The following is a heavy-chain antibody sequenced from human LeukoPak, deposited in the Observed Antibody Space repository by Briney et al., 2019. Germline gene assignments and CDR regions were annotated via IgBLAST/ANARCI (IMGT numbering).Heavy chain of an antibody. J-gene: IGHJ6*03. V-gene: IGHV1-8*01. Sequence: GASVKVSCKASGYTFTSYDINWVRQATGQGLEWMGWMNPNSGNTGYAQKFQGRVTMTRNTSISTAYMELSSLRSEDTAVYYCARSYYDSTGGRYYYYMDVWGKGTTVTVSS. CDR3: ARSYYDSTGGRYYYYMDV. D-gene: IGHD3-22*01. CDR1: GYTFTSYD. CDR2: MNPNSGNT.